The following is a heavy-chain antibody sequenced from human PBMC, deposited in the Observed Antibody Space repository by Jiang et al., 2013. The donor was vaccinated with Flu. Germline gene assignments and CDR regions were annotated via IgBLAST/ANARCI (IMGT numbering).Heavy chain of an antibody. V-gene: IGHV3-30*18. D-gene: IGHD1-1*01. J-gene: IGHJ3*02. CDR3: AKESLETPIAFDI. CDR1: GFTFSSYG. Sequence: VESGGGVVQPGRSLRLSCAASGFTFSSYGMHWVRQAPGKGLEWVAVISYDGSNKYYADSVKGRFTISRDNSKNTLYLQMNSLRAEDTAVYYCAKESLETPIAFDIWGQGTMVTVSS. CDR2: ISYDGSNK.